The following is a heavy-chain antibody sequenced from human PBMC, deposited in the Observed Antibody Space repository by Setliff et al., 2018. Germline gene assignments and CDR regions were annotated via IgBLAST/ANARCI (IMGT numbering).Heavy chain of an antibody. CDR2: IYTSWST. CDR1: GDSISSRTYY. CDR3: ARMSGFQYIDV. D-gene: IGHD3-3*01. J-gene: IGHJ6*03. V-gene: IGHV4-61*09. Sequence: PSETLSLTCTVSGDSISSRTYYWGWFRQPAGKELEWVGQIYTSWSTNYNPSLKSRVTISLDTSKNQFSLSLTSVTAADTAVYYCARMSGFQYIDVWGKGTTVTVSS.